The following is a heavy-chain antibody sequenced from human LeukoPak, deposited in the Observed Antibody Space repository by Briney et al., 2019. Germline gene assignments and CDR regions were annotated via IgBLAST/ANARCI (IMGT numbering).Heavy chain of an antibody. CDR3: ARHLLFITGTTCYFDY. CDR2: IYTSGST. V-gene: IGHV4-4*07. J-gene: IGHJ4*02. CDR1: GGSISSYY. D-gene: IGHD1-20*01. Sequence: SETLSLTCTVSGGSISSYYWSWLRQPAGKGLEWIGRIYTSGSTNYNPSLKSRVTMSVDTSKNQFSLKLSSVTAADTAVYYCARHLLFITGTTCYFDYWGQGTLVTVSS.